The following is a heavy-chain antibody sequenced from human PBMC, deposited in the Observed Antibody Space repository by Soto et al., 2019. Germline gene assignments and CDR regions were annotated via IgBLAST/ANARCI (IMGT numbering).Heavy chain of an antibody. D-gene: IGHD2-2*01. Sequence: GGSLRLSCAASGFIFSNYALTWVRQAPGKGLEWVSTISGSDGTTYYADSVKGRFTISRDNSKNTLSLQMNSLRAEDTAIYFCVKDNPYCNSNNCYFGAFDVWGQGTVVTVSS. CDR2: ISGSDGTT. CDR3: VKDNPYCNSNNCYFGAFDV. J-gene: IGHJ3*01. CDR1: GFIFSNYA. V-gene: IGHV3-23*01.